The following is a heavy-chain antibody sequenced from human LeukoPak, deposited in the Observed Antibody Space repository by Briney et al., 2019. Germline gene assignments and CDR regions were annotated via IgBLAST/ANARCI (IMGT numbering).Heavy chain of an antibody. CDR1: GGSISSGGYY. D-gene: IGHD4-11*01. CDR2: IYYSGST. CDR3: ARRILDSTVTDLGMDV. J-gene: IGHJ6*02. V-gene: IGHV4-31*03. Sequence: SQTLSLTCTVSGGSISSGGYYWSWIRQHPGKGLEWIGYIYYSGSTYYNPSLKSRVTISVDTSKNQFSLKLSSVTAADTAVYYCARRILDSTVTDLGMDVWGQGTTVTVSS.